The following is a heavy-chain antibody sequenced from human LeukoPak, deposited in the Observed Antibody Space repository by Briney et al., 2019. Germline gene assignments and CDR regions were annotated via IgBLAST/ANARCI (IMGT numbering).Heavy chain of an antibody. Sequence: SETLSLTCTVSGGSISSHYWSWIRQPPGKGLEWIGYIYYSGSTNYNPSLKSRVTISVDTSKNQFSLKLSSVTAADTAVYYCARTPYNRCYDFWSGYYTGNYYYYMDVWGKGTTVTISS. V-gene: IGHV4-59*11. D-gene: IGHD3-3*01. CDR3: ARTPYNRCYDFWSGYYTGNYYYYMDV. CDR2: IYYSGST. CDR1: GGSISSHY. J-gene: IGHJ6*03.